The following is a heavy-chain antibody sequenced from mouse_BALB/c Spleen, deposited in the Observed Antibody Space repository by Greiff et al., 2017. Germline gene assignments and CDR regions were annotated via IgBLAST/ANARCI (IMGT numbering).Heavy chain of an antibody. D-gene: IGHD2-4*01. V-gene: IGHV2-6-7*01. CDR1: GFSLTGYG. Sequence: VQLVESGPGLVAPSQSLSITCTVSGFSLTGYGVNWVRQPPGKGLEWLGMIWGDGSTDYNSALKSRLSISKDNSKSQVFLKMNSLQTDDTARYYCARGGSYDYKWFAYWGQGTLVTVSA. CDR2: IWGDGST. J-gene: IGHJ3*01. CDR3: ARGGSYDYKWFAY.